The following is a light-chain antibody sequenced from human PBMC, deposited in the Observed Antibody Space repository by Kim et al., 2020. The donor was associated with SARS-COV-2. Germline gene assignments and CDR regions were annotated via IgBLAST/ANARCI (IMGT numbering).Light chain of an antibody. CDR3: QSYNRDNVI. Sequence: GKTVTISCPRSSGSFDDNYLRCYQQRPGGVPTTVIYEDDQRPSGVSARFSGSIDNAYNSASLTISGLRTEDEADYYCQSYNRDNVIFGGGTQLTVL. V-gene: IGLV6-57*03. J-gene: IGLJ2*01. CDR2: EDD. CDR1: SGSFDDNY.